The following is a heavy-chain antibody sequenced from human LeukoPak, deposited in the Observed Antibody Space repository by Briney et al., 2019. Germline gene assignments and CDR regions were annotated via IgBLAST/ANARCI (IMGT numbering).Heavy chain of an antibody. Sequence: TLSLTCTVSGGSISSYYWSWIRQPPGKALEWLALIYWDDDKRYSPSLKSRLTITKDTSKNQVVLTMTNMDPVDTATYYCAHSPLDYSSSWYGGGGAFDIWGQGTMVTVSS. D-gene: IGHD6-13*01. CDR1: GGSISSYYW. V-gene: IGHV2-5*08. J-gene: IGHJ3*02. CDR2: IYWDDDK. CDR3: AHSPLDYSSSWYGGGGAFDI.